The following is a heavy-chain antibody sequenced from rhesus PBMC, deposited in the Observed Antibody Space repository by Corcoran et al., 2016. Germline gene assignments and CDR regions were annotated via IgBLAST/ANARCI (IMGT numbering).Heavy chain of an antibody. CDR1: GGSIRSRY. Sequence: QLQLQESGPGLVKPSEPLSLTCAVSGGSIRSRYWSWIRQAPGKGLEWIGYIYCSGSSNNYNTSLKSRVTLSVDTSKNQLSLKLSSVTAADTAVYYCARGGGYSGYNNRFDVWGAGVLVTVSS. V-gene: IGHV4-169*01. D-gene: IGHD5-42*01. CDR2: IYCSGSSN. J-gene: IGHJ5-1*01. CDR3: ARGGGYSGYNNRFDV.